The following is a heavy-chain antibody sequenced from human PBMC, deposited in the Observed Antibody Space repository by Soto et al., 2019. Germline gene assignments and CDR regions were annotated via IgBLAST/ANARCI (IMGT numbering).Heavy chain of an antibody. CDR3: VSDYDSGGYIGY. CDR2: IYYRGST. J-gene: IGHJ4*02. CDR1: GGSISTADYY. Sequence: QVQLHESGPGLVRPSQTLSLTCNVSGGSISTADYYWSWIRPPPGKGLEWIGYIYYRGSTYYNPSLESRVAISIDAPEKQFSPNLTSVTAADTAVYYCVSDYDSGGYIGYWGQGTLVTVSS. V-gene: IGHV4-30-4*01. D-gene: IGHD3-22*01.